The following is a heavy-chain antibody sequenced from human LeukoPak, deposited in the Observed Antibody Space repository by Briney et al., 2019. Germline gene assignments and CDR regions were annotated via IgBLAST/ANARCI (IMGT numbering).Heavy chain of an antibody. D-gene: IGHD5-18*01. J-gene: IGHJ3*02. Sequence: PGGSPRLSCAASGFTFSDHYMDWVRQAPGKGLEWVGRTRNKANSYTTEYAASVKGRFTISRDDSKNSLYLQMNSLKTEDTAVYYCAGVPDTATDQDGAFDIWGQGTMVTVSS. CDR3: AGVPDTATDQDGAFDI. V-gene: IGHV3-72*01. CDR1: GFTFSDHY. CDR2: TRNKANSYTT.